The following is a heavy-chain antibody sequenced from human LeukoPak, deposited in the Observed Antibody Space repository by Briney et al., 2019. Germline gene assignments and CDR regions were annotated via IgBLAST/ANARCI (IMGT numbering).Heavy chain of an antibody. CDR1: GYTFTGYY. J-gene: IGHJ4*02. CDR2: ISAFNGNT. V-gene: IGHV1-18*04. CDR3: AREAYSSGYYFPHDS. Sequence: ASVKVSCKASGYTFTGYYMHWVRQAPGQGLEWMGWISAFNGNTNYAQKLQGRVTMTTDTSTSTAYMGLRSLRSDDTAVYYCAREAYSSGYYFPHDSWGQGTLVTVSS. D-gene: IGHD3-22*01.